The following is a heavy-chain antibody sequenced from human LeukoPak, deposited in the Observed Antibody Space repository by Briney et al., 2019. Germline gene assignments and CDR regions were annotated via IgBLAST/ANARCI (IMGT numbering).Heavy chain of an antibody. J-gene: IGHJ2*01. CDR2: IYSGGST. CDR3: AREGSSGYSGYFDL. CDR1: GFTVSSNY. Sequence: GGSLRLSCAASGFTVSSNYMSWVRQAPGKGLEWVSVIYSGGSTYYADSVKGRFTISRDNSQNTLFLQMNSLRAEDTAVYYCAREGSSGYSGYFDLWGRGTLVTVSS. D-gene: IGHD3-22*01. V-gene: IGHV3-53*01.